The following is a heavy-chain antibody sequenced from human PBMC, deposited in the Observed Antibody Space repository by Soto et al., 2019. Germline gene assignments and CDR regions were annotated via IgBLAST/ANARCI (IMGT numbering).Heavy chain of an antibody. CDR3: VKGASAICYSNLDY. V-gene: IGHV3-23*01. CDR1: GFSFSSFA. CDR2: ICGTDGTT. Sequence: EVQLLESGGDLVQPGGSLRLSCAASGFSFSSFAMNWVRQAPGKGVEWVSVICGTDGTTHPADSVKGRFSISRDNSKNTLYLQMNSLRPEDTAVYYCVKGASAICYSNLDYWGQGALVTVSS. D-gene: IGHD2-15*01. J-gene: IGHJ4*02.